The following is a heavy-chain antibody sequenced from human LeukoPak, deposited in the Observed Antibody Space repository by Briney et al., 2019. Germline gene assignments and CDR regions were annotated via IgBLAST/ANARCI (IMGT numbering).Heavy chain of an antibody. J-gene: IGHJ4*02. CDR2: ISYDGSNK. V-gene: IGHV3-30-3*01. D-gene: IGHD6-13*01. CDR1: GFTFSSYA. CDR3: ARSRIAAAHPVG. Sequence: GGSLRLSCAASGFTFSSYAMHWVRQAPGKGLEWVAVISYDGSNKYYADSVKGRFTISRDNSKNTLYLQMNSLRAEDTAVYYCARSRIAAAHPVGWGQGTLVTVS.